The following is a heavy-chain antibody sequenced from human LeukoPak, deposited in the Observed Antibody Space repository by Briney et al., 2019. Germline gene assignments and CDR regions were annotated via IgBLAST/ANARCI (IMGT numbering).Heavy chain of an antibody. D-gene: IGHD3-10*01. Sequence: GGSLRLSRAASGFTFSGSAMHWVRQTSGKGLEWVGRIRNKANSYATAYAASVKGSFTISRDDSKNTAYLPMNSLKSEGTAVYYCARHAAAGGSVVDYWGQGTLVTVSS. V-gene: IGHV3-73*01. CDR1: GFTFSGSA. J-gene: IGHJ4*02. CDR3: ARHAAAGGSVVDY. CDR2: IRNKANSYAT.